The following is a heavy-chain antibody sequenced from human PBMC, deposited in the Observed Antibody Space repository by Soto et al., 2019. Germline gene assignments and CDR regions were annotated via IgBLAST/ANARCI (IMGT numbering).Heavy chain of an antibody. CDR3: ARDPTVTKYYYYYGMDV. Sequence: VQLLESGGGVVQPGRSLRLSCAASGFTFSSYAMHWVRQAPGKGLEWVAVISYDGSNKYYADSVKGRFTISRDNSKNTLYLQMNSLRAEDTAVYYCARDPTVTKYYYYYGMDVWGQGTTVTVSS. D-gene: IGHD4-17*01. CDR1: GFTFSSYA. J-gene: IGHJ6*02. V-gene: IGHV3-30-3*01. CDR2: ISYDGSNK.